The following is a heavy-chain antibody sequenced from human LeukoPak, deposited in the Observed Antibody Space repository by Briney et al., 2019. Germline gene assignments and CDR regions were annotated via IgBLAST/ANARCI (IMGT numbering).Heavy chain of an antibody. CDR1: GYTLTELS. J-gene: IGHJ3*02. CDR2: ISAYNGNT. CDR3: ARGPSRHAFDI. V-gene: IGHV1-18*01. Sequence: ASVKVSCKVSGYTLTELSMHWVRQAPGKGLEWMGWISAYNGNTNYAQKLQGRVTMTTDTSTSTAYMELRSLRSDDTAVYYCARGPSRHAFDIWGQGTMVTVSS.